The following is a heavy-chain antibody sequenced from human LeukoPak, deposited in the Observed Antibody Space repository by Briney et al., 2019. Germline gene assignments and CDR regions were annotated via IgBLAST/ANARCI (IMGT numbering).Heavy chain of an antibody. J-gene: IGHJ3*02. CDR2: ISAYNGDT. V-gene: IGHV1-18*01. CDR3: ARGGPTPHRITLIVVASSTDAFDI. CDR1: GYTFTSYG. D-gene: IGHD3-22*01. Sequence: ASVKVSCTASGYTFTSYGISWVRQAPGQGLEWMGWISAYNGDTNYARKLQGRVTMTTDTSTSTAYMELRSLRSDDTAVYYCARGGPTPHRITLIVVASSTDAFDIWGQGTMVTVSS.